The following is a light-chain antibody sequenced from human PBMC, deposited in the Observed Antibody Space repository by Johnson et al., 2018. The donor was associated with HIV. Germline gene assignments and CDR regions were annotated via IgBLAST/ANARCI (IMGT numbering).Light chain of an antibody. J-gene: IGLJ1*01. CDR1: SSNIGNNY. V-gene: IGLV1-51*01. Sequence: QSVLTQPPSMSAAPGQKVTISCSGSSSNIGNNYVSWYQQLPGTAPKFLIDDNDKRPTGIPDRSSASKSATSATLGITGLQTGDEANYYCGTWDGGLSIYVFGTGTEVTVL. CDR2: DND. CDR3: GTWDGGLSIYV.